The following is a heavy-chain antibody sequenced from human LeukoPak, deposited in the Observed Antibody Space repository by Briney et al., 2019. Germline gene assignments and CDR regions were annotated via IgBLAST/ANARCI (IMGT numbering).Heavy chain of an antibody. V-gene: IGHV4-4*07. D-gene: IGHD1-1*01. J-gene: IGHJ5*02. CDR1: GVSISRYF. CDR3: ASTLGYGWFDP. CDR2: IHTDGTT. Sequence: PSETLSLTCTVSGVSISRYFWSWIRQPAEKGLEWIGRIHTDGTTNYNPSLNSRVTMSVDTSKNQISLKLSSVTAADTALYYYASTLGYGWFDPWGQGTLVTVSS.